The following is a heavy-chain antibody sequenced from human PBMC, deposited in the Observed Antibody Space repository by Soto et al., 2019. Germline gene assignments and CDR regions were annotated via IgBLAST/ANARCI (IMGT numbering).Heavy chain of an antibody. CDR1: GFNLSCCG. CDR3: AKEQSSGFYRVVDY. CDR2: ITYDGSEI. Sequence: QVQGVESGGGVVQPGRSLRLSCAASGFNLSCCGMHWVRQAPGKGLEWVGVITYDGSEIHYGDSVKGRFTISRDSSENTVYLQMNSLRVEDSAVYYCAKEQSSGFYRVVDYWGQGTLVTVSP. V-gene: IGHV3-30*18. D-gene: IGHD6-19*01. J-gene: IGHJ4*02.